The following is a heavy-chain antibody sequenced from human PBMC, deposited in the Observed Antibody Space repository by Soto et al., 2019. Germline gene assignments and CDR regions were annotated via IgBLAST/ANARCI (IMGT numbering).Heavy chain of an antibody. CDR3: ARGGVWSGYVDYYGMDV. Sequence: QVQLVESGGGVVQPGRSLRLSCAASGFTFSSYAMHWVRQAQGKGLEWVAVISYDGSNKYYADSVKGRFTISRDNSKNTLYLQMNSLRAEDTAVYYCARGGVWSGYVDYYGMDVWGQGTTVTVSS. V-gene: IGHV3-30-3*01. CDR2: ISYDGSNK. D-gene: IGHD3-3*01. J-gene: IGHJ6*02. CDR1: GFTFSSYA.